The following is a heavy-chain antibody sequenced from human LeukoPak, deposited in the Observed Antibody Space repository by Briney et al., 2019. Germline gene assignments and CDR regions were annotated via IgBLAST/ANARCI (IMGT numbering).Heavy chain of an antibody. Sequence: ASVKVSCKASGYTFTSYAMHWVRQAPGQRLEWMGWINAGNGNTKYSQKFQGRVTITRDTSASTAYMELSSLRSEGTAVYYCARDLYGDSTSYYFDYWAREPWSPSPQ. V-gene: IGHV1-3*01. CDR2: INAGNGNT. J-gene: IGHJ4*02. D-gene: IGHD4-17*01. CDR1: GYTFTSYA. CDR3: ARDLYGDSTSYYFDY.